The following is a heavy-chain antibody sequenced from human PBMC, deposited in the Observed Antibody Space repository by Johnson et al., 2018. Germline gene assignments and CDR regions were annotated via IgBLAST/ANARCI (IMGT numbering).Heavy chain of an antibody. D-gene: IGHD2-15*01. V-gene: IGHV3-74*02. CDR1: GFAFSSYR. Sequence: VQLVESWGVVVQPGGSLRLSCSASGFAFSSYRPHWVPQSPGKGLVWVSRINSDGRSTSYADSVKGRFTIPSDNAKNTLYLQMTSLRAEDTAVYYCASVPWSYPMDVWGQGTTVTVSS. CDR2: INSDGRST. CDR3: ASVPWSYPMDV. J-gene: IGHJ6*02.